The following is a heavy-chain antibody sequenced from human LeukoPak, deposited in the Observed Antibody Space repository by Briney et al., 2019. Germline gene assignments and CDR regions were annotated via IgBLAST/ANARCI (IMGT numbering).Heavy chain of an antibody. D-gene: IGHD4-11*01. J-gene: IGHJ4*02. CDR2: IYYSGST. V-gene: IGHV4-61*01. Sequence: SETLSLTCTVSGGSVSSGSYYWSGIRQAPGKGLEWIGYIYYSGSTNYNPSLKSRVTISVDTSKNQFSLKLSSVTAADTAVYYCAREGYSNYYYFDYWGQGTLVTVSS. CDR1: GGSVSSGSYY. CDR3: AREGYSNYYYFDY.